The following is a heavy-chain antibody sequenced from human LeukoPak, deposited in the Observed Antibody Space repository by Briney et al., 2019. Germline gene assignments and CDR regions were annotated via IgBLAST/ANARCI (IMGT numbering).Heavy chain of an antibody. CDR1: GFTFSSYK. CDR3: AAPAAEYSYGYFDY. Sequence: GGSLRLSCAASGFTFSSYKMNWVRQAPGKGLEWVSYISSSGSTIYYADSVKGRFTISRDNAKNSLYLQMNSLRAEDTAVYYCAAPAAEYSYGYFDYWGQGTLVTVSS. CDR2: ISSSGSTI. D-gene: IGHD5-18*01. J-gene: IGHJ4*02. V-gene: IGHV3-48*03.